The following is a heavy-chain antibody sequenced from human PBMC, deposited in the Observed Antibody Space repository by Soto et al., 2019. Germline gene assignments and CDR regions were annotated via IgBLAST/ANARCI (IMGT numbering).Heavy chain of an antibody. J-gene: IGHJ6*02. CDR2: IDPSDSYT. Sequence: PGESLKISCKGSGYSFTSYWIGWVRQMPGKGLEWMGRIDPSDSYTNYSPSFQGHVTISADKSISTAYLQWSSLKASDTAMYYCASSPRGYCSSTSCRELGNYYGMGVWGQGTTVTVSS. V-gene: IGHV5-10-1*01. CDR3: ASSPRGYCSSTSCRELGNYYGMGV. CDR1: GYSFTSYW. D-gene: IGHD2-2*01.